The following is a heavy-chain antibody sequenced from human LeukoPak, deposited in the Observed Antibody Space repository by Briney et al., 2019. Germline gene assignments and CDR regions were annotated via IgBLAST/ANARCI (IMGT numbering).Heavy chain of an antibody. CDR2: ISSSSSYI. V-gene: IGHV3-21*01. D-gene: IGHD3-22*01. CDR3: ARDSDSSGYCDY. J-gene: IGHJ4*02. Sequence: GGSLRLSCAASGFTFSNYAMAWVRQAPGKGLEWVSSISSSSSYIYYADSVKGRFTISRDNAKNSLYLQMNSLRAEDTAVYYCARDSDSSGYCDYWGQGTLVTVSS. CDR1: GFTFSNYA.